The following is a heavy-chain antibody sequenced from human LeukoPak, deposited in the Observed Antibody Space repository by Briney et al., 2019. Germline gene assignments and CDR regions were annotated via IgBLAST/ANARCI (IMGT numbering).Heavy chain of an antibody. CDR2: IYYSGST. CDR3: ATGAGWLPDY. Sequence: KPSETLSLTCTVSGDSINNYCWTWIRQPPGKGLEWIGNIYYSGSTNYNPSLKSRVTMSVDTSKNQSSLKVSSVTAADTAVFYCATGAGWLPDYWSQGTLVTVSS. CDR1: GDSINNYC. D-gene: IGHD5-24*01. J-gene: IGHJ4*02. V-gene: IGHV4-59*01.